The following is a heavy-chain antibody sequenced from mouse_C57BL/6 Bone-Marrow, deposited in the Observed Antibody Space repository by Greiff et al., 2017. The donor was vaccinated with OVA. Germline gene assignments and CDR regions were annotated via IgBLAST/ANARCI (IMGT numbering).Heavy chain of an antibody. J-gene: IGHJ4*01. Sequence: EVQLQQSGAELVKPGASVKLSCTASGFNINDYYMNWVKQRTEQGLEWIGRIDPEDGETKYTAKFQGKATLTADTSSNTAYVQLSSLTSEDTAVYYCARGTTGDYYAMDYWGQGTSLTVSS. CDR2: IDPEDGET. CDR1: GFNINDYY. V-gene: IGHV14-2*01. CDR3: ARGTTGDYYAMDY. D-gene: IGHD1-1*01.